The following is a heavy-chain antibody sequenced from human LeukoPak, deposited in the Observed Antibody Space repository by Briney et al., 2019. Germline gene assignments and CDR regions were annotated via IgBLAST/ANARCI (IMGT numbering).Heavy chain of an antibody. CDR1: GFTVSSNY. J-gene: IGHJ4*02. Sequence: GGSLRLSCAGSGFTVSSNYIRWVRQAPGKGPEGVSYNSSSGSTIYYADSVKGRFTISRDNAKNSLYLQMNSLRAEDTAVYYCARDDSCYDSSGYYYDYWGQGTLVTVSS. CDR2: NSSSGSTI. D-gene: IGHD3-22*01. V-gene: IGHV3-11*01. CDR3: ARDDSCYDSSGYYYDY.